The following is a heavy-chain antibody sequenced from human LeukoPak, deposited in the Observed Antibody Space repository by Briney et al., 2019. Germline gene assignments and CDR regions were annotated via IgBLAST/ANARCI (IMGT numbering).Heavy chain of an antibody. CDR1: GFSFSSHA. D-gene: IGHD3-16*02. CDR2: ISNGGTYI. J-gene: IGHJ3*01. V-gene: IGHV3-21*06. Sequence: GGSLRLSCAASGFSFSSHAMNWVRQAPGKGLEWVSTISNGGTYIYYADSVKGRFTISRDNANNSLFLQMNSLRADDTAVYYCARDRMISFGGVIGKHALHVWGQGTMVTVSS. CDR3: ARDRMISFGGVIGKHALHV.